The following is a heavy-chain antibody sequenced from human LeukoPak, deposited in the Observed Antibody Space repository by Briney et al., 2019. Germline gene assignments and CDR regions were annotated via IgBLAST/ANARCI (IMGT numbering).Heavy chain of an antibody. CDR3: AKAPYSSSWFNYFDY. CDR1: GFTFSSYS. V-gene: IGHV3-23*01. J-gene: IGHJ4*02. D-gene: IGHD6-13*01. Sequence: PGGSLTLSCAASGFTFSSYSLSWIRQAPGKGLEWVSAISGSSGSTYYADSVKGRFTISRDNSKNTLYLQMNSLRAEDTAVYYCAKAPYSSSWFNYFDYWGQGTLVTVSS. CDR2: ISGSSGST.